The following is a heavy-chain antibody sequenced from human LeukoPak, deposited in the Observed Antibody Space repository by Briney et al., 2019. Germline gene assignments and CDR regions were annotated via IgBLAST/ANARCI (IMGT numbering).Heavy chain of an antibody. CDR2: ISGSGGST. CDR3: AKEYSYGYTLFDY. V-gene: IGHV3-23*01. Sequence: GGSLRLSCAASGFAFSSYGMSWVRQAPGKGLEWVSAISGSGGSTYYADPVKGRFTISRDNSKNTLYLQMNSLRAEDTAVYYCAKEYSYGYTLFDYWGQGTLVTVSS. D-gene: IGHD5-18*01. CDR1: GFAFSSYG. J-gene: IGHJ4*02.